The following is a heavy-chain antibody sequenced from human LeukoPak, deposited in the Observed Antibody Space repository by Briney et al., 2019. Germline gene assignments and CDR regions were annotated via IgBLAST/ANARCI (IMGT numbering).Heavy chain of an antibody. V-gene: IGHV3-7*01. D-gene: IGHD3-3*01. CDR2: IKQDGSEK. Sequence: PGGSLRLSCAASGFTFSSYWMSWVRQAPGKGLEWVANIKQDGSEKYYVDSVKGRFTISRDNAKNSLYLQMNSLRAEDTAVYYCARAYYDFWSGYIPGYFDLWGRGTLVTVSS. CDR3: ARAYYDFWSGYIPGYFDL. J-gene: IGHJ2*01. CDR1: GFTFSSYW.